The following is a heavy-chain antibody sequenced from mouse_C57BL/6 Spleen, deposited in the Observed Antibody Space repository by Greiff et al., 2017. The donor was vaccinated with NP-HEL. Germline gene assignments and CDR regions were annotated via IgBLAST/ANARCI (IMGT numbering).Heavy chain of an antibody. V-gene: IGHV1-42*01. CDR2: INPSTGGT. J-gene: IGHJ1*03. CDR1: GYSFTGYY. CDR3: ARCYYGSSYWYFDV. D-gene: IGHD1-1*01. Sequence: EVQRVESGPELVKPGASVKISCKASGYSFTGYYMNWVKQSPEKSLEWIGEINPSTGGTTYNQKFKAKATLTVDKSSSTAYMQLKSLTSEDSAVYYCARCYYGSSYWYFDVWGTGTTVTVSS.